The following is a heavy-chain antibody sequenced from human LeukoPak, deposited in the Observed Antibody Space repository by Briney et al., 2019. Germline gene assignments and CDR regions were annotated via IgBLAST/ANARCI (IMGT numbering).Heavy chain of an antibody. CDR2: IIPIFGTA. D-gene: IGHD2-15*01. CDR3: ARASYDIVVVVAATPAPAFDI. Sequence: ASVKVSCKASTGTFSSYAISWVRQAPGQGLEWMGGIIPIFGTANYAQKFQGRVTITTDESTSTAYMELSSLRSEDTAVYYCARASYDIVVVVAATPAPAFDIGGQGTMVTVSS. CDR1: TGTFSSYA. J-gene: IGHJ3*02. V-gene: IGHV1-69*05.